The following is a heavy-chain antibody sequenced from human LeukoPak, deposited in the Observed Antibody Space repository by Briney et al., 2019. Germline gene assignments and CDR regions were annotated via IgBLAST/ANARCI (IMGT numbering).Heavy chain of an antibody. CDR2: INHSGST. Sequence: PSETLSLTCAVYGGSFSGYYWSWIRQPPGKGLEWIGEINHSGSTNYNPSLKSRVTISVDTSKNQFSLKLSSVTAADTAVYYCARGLDTANLFQSCHFDYWGQGTLVTVSS. J-gene: IGHJ4*02. V-gene: IGHV4-34*01. CDR1: GGSFSGYY. CDR3: ARGLDTANLFQSCHFDY. D-gene: IGHD5-18*01.